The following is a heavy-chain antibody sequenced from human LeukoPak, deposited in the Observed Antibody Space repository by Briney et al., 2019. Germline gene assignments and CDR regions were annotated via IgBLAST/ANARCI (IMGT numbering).Heavy chain of an antibody. CDR1: GGSISSGGYY. J-gene: IGHJ3*02. CDR3: ARGPPYYYDSSGYTPGAFDI. V-gene: IGHV4-30-2*01. D-gene: IGHD3-22*01. CDR2: IYHSGST. Sequence: SETLSLTCTVSGGSISSGGYYWSWIRQPPGKGLEWIGYIYHSGSTYYNPSLKSRVTISVDRSKNQFSLKLSSVTAADTAVYYCARGPPYYYDSSGYTPGAFDIWGQGTMVTVSS.